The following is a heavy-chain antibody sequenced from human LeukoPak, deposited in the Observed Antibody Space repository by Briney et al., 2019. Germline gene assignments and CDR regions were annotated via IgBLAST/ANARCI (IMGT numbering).Heavy chain of an antibody. CDR1: GFTFSHAW. CDR2: IKSKTAGGTT. Sequence: GGSLRLSCAASGFTFSHAWMSWVRQTPGKGLEWVGRIKSKTAGGTTDYATPVKGRFTISRDDSKNTLCLQMNSLKTEDTAVYYCTTGIGGNWGQGALVTVSS. V-gene: IGHV3-15*01. CDR3: TTGIGGN. J-gene: IGHJ4*02. D-gene: IGHD4-23*01.